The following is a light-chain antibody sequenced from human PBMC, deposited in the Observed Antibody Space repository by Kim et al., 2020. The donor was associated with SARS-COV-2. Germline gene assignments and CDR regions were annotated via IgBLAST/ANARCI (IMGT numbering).Light chain of an antibody. V-gene: IGKV1-17*01. Sequence: ASVEDRVPIPCRASQDIRNDLGWYQQNPGRAPKRLIYGASSLQSGVPSRFSGSGSGTEFTLTISSLQPEDFATYFCLQHNTYPITFGQGTRLEIK. CDR2: GAS. CDR1: QDIRND. J-gene: IGKJ5*01. CDR3: LQHNTYPIT.